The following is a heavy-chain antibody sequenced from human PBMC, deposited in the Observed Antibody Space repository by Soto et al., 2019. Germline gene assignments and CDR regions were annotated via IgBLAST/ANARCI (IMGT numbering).Heavy chain of an antibody. CDR2: ISSSSSYI. J-gene: IGHJ4*02. CDR3: ARDSSQLWLSGRVYYFDY. Sequence: GGSLRLSCAASGFTFSSYSMNWVRQAPGKGLEWVSSISSSSSYIYYADSVKGRFTISRDNAKNSLYLQMNSLRAEDTAVYYCARDSSQLWLSGRVYYFDYWGQGTLVTVSS. V-gene: IGHV3-21*01. CDR1: GFTFSSYS. D-gene: IGHD5-18*01.